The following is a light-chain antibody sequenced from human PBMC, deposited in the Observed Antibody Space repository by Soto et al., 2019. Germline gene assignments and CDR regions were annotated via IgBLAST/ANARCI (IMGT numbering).Light chain of an antibody. CDR2: GAS. J-gene: IGKJ2*01. CDR1: QSINSE. V-gene: IGKV3-15*01. Sequence: EIVMTQSPATLSLSPGERAALSCRASQSINSELAWYQHKPGQPPSLLIYGASTRATGVPARFSGSDSGSDFTLTISGLQSEDFAVYYCQHGHNWPLTFGKRT. CDR3: QHGHNWPLT.